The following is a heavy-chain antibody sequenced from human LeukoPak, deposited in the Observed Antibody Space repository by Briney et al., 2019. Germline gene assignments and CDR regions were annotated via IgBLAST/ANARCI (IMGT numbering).Heavy chain of an antibody. Sequence: GGSLRLSCAASGFTFSNYAMHWVHQAPGKGLECVALIWYDGSNEFYADSVKGRFTISRDNSKNTLYLQMNSLRAEDTAIYYCAREAGYDTGGYPRDYWGQGTLVTVSS. J-gene: IGHJ4*02. CDR3: AREAGYDTGGYPRDY. CDR2: IWYDGSNE. D-gene: IGHD2-8*02. V-gene: IGHV3-33*01. CDR1: GFTFSNYA.